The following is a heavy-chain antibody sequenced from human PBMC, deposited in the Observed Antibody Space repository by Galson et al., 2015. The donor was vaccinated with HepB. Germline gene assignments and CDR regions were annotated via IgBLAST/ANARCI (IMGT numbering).Heavy chain of an antibody. CDR1: GGTFSSYA. CDR2: IVPVLDVA. Sequence: SVKVSCKASGGTFSSYAIGWVRQAPGQGLEWMGRIVPVLDVANYAQSFQGRVTITADRSTNTAYMELSRLRSEDTAVYYCARARDAGTYLYYYYGMDVWGQGTTVTVSS. J-gene: IGHJ6*02. V-gene: IGHV1-69*04. CDR3: ARARDAGTYLYYYYGMDV. D-gene: IGHD1-26*01.